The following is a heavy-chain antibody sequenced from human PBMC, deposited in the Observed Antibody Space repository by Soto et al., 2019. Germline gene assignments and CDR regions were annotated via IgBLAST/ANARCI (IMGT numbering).Heavy chain of an antibody. CDR1: GGSVSSGSYY. Sequence: SETLSLTCTVSGGSVSSGSYYWSWIRQPPGKGLEWIGYIYYSGSTNYNPSLKSRVTISVDTSKNQFSLKLSSVTAADTAVYYCARRFPYYYLLKGAFDIWGQGTMVTVSS. V-gene: IGHV4-61*01. CDR2: IYYSGST. CDR3: ARRFPYYYLLKGAFDI. D-gene: IGHD3-10*01. J-gene: IGHJ3*02.